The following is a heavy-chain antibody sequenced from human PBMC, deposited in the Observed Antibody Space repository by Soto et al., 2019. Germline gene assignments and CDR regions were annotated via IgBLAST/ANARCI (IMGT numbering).Heavy chain of an antibody. D-gene: IGHD2-2*01. Sequence: PGGSLRLSCAASGFTFSSYAIHWVRQAPGKGLEWVAVISYDGSNKFYADSVKARFTISRDDSKNTVYLQMNSLRGEDTAVYYCARPDSSTWYSYYYAMDVWGQGTTVTVSS. V-gene: IGHV3-30-3*01. CDR3: ARPDSSTWYSYYYAMDV. J-gene: IGHJ6*02. CDR1: GFTFSSYA. CDR2: ISYDGSNK.